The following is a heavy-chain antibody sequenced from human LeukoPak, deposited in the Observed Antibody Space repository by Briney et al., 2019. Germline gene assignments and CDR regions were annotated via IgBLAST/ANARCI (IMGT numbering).Heavy chain of an antibody. J-gene: IGHJ3*02. Sequence: GGSLRLSCAASGFTFSRHDMHWVRQVIGKGLEWVSAIGTLADTFYPDSVKGRFTISRDNAKSSLYLQMNSLEAGDTAIYYCATGLSRGWSYAFDIWGHGTMVTVPS. CDR3: ATGLSRGWSYAFDI. CDR2: IGTLADT. V-gene: IGHV3-13*01. CDR1: GFTFSRHD. D-gene: IGHD6-19*01.